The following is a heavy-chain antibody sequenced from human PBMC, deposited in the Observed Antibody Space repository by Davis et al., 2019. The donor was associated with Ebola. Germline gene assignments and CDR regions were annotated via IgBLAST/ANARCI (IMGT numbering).Heavy chain of an antibody. J-gene: IGHJ6*02. CDR1: GYTFTTYG. CDR2: ISTYNDNT. V-gene: IGHV1-18*01. D-gene: IGHD2-15*01. CDR3: ARDRYCSGGSCYSSYYYGMDV. Sequence: AASVKVSCKASGYTFTTYGIGWVRQAPGQGLEWMGWISTYNDNTNYAQKLQGRVTMTTDTSTSTAYMELRSLRSDDTAVYYCARDRYCSGGSCYSSYYYGMDVWGQGTTVTVSS.